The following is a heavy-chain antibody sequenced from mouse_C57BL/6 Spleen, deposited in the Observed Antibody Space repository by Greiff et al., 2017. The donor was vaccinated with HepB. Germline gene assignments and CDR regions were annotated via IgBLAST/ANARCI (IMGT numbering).Heavy chain of an antibody. J-gene: IGHJ2*01. CDR2: IDPEDGET. D-gene: IGHD2-5*01. CDR3: ASYSNYRYYFDY. V-gene: IGHV14-2*01. Sequence: EVQLQQSGAELVKPGASVKLSCTASGFNIKDYYMHWVKQRTEQGLEWIGRIDPEDGETKYAPKFQGKATITADTSSNTAYLQLSSLTSEDTAVYYCASYSNYRYYFDYWGQGTTLTVSS. CDR1: GFNIKDYY.